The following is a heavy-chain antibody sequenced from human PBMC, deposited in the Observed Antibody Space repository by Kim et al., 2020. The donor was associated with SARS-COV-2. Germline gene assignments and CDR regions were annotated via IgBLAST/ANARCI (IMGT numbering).Heavy chain of an antibody. J-gene: IGHJ4*02. D-gene: IGHD6-13*01. V-gene: IGHV3-30*01. Sequence: ADSVKGRFTIARDNSRNTLYLQLNSLMAPDTAVYYCARVVCSSSWYYFDCWGQGTLVTVSS. CDR3: ARVVCSSSWYYFDC.